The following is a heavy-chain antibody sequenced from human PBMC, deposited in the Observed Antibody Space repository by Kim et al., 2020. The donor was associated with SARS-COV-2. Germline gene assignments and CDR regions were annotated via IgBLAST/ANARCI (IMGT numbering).Heavy chain of an antibody. D-gene: IGHD6-6*01. Sequence: GGSLRLSCAASGFTFSSYSMNWVRQAPGKGLEWVSSISSSSSYIYYADSVKGRFTISRDNAKNSLYLQMNSLRAEDTAVYYCARDRQLARAMTYYYYGMDVWGQGTTVTVSS. CDR3: ARDRQLARAMTYYYYGMDV. J-gene: IGHJ6*02. V-gene: IGHV3-21*01. CDR1: GFTFSSYS. CDR2: ISSSSSYI.